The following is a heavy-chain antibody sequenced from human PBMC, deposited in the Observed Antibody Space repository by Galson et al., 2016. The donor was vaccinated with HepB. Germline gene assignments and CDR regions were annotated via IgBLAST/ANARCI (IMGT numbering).Heavy chain of an antibody. Sequence: LRLSCAASGFTIGSYSMNWVRQAPGKGLEWVSTISTSSSYIFYGDSVKGRFSISRDNAKNSLYLQMDSLRAEDTAGYYCVRTTGPCSHGACYSAFDLWGLGALVTVSS. D-gene: IGHD2-21*02. J-gene: IGHJ4*02. CDR2: ISTSSSYI. CDR3: VRTTGPCSHGACYSAFDL. CDR1: GFTIGSYS. V-gene: IGHV3-21*06.